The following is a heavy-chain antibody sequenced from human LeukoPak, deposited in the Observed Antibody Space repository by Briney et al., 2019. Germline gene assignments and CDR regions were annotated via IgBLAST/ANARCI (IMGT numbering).Heavy chain of an antibody. D-gene: IGHD2-2*02. CDR2: IYYSGST. J-gene: IGHJ4*02. CDR1: GGSISSYY. Sequence: PETLSLTCTVSGGSISSYYWSWIRQPPGKGLEWIGYIYYSGSTNYNPSLKSRVTISVDTSKNQFSLKLSSVTAADTAVYYCARHAPCSSTSCYNPYFDYWGQGTLVTVSS. V-gene: IGHV4-59*08. CDR3: ARHAPCSSTSCYNPYFDY.